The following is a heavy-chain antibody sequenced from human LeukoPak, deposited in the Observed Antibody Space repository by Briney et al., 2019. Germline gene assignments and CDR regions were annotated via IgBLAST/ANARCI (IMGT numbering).Heavy chain of an antibody. Sequence: SETLSLTCTVSGGSISSYYWSWIRQPAGKGLEWIGRIYTSGSTNHNPSLKSRVTMSVDTSTNQLSLKLNSVTAADTAVYYCARAKRWENDAFDIWGQGTLVTVAS. CDR1: GGSISSYY. V-gene: IGHV4-4*07. CDR3: ARAKRWENDAFDI. J-gene: IGHJ3*02. CDR2: IYTSGST. D-gene: IGHD1-26*01.